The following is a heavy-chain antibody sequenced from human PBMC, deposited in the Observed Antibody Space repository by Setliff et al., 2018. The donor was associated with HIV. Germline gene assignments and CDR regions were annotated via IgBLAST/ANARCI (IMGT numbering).Heavy chain of an antibody. D-gene: IGHD4-4*01. CDR2: MNPNSGNT. CDR1: GYTFTSYD. V-gene: IGHV1-8*03. J-gene: IGHJ6*03. CDR3: ARGRKYLTTVTTSYFYYMDV. Sequence: ASVKVSCKASGYTFTSYDINWARQATGQGLEWMGWMNPNSGNTGYAQKFQGRVTITRDTSISTAYMELSSLRSEDTAVYYCARGRKYLTTVTTSYFYYMDVWGKGTTVTVSS.